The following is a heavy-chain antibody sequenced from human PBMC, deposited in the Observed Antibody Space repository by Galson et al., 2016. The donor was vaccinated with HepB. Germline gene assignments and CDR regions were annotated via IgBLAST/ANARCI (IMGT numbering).Heavy chain of an antibody. J-gene: IGHJ4*02. CDR1: GISFDNYV. D-gene: IGHD3-16*01. CDR3: SNLKFDYAEHDY. CDR2: ISRSGTST. V-gene: IGHV3-23*01. Sequence: SLRLSCAASGISFDNYVMTWVRQAPGRGLEWVSTISRSGTSTYYADSVKGRFTISRDNSQNTLSLQMNSLRAEDTAMYYCSNLKFDYAEHDYWGQGNLVTCSS.